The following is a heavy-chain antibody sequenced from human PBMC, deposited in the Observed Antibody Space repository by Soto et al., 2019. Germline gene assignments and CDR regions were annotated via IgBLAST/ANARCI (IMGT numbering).Heavy chain of an antibody. Sequence: QVQLQQWGAGLLKPSETLSLTCAVYGGSFSGYYWSWIRQPPGKGLEWIGEINHSGSTNYNPSLKSRVTISVDTSKNQFSLKLSSVTAADTAVYYCARDAPYCRGGSCYFGVFDYWGQGTLVTVSS. CDR2: INHSGST. V-gene: IGHV4-34*01. CDR1: GGSFSGYY. D-gene: IGHD2-15*01. CDR3: ARDAPYCRGGSCYFGVFDY. J-gene: IGHJ4*02.